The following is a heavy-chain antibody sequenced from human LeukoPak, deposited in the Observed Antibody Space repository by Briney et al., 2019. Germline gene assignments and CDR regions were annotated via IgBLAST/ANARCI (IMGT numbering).Heavy chain of an antibody. CDR2: ISGSGGST. CDR1: GFTFSNFA. J-gene: IGHJ4*02. CDR3: AKMVHTEQWLVPFDY. D-gene: IGHD6-19*01. Sequence: GGSLRLSCAASGFTFSNFAMNWVRQAPGKGLEWVSTISGSGGSTYYADSVKGRFTISRDNSKNTVYLQMNSLRAEDTAVYYCAKMVHTEQWLVPFDYWGQGTLVTVSS. V-gene: IGHV3-23*01.